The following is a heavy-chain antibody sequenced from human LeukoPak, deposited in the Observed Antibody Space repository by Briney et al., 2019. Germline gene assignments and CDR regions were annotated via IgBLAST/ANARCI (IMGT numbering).Heavy chain of an antibody. J-gene: IGHJ4*02. CDR1: GGSISSYY. D-gene: IGHD1-26*01. CDR3: ARLGSGSYVDY. CDR2: IYYSGST. V-gene: IGHV4-59*08. Sequence: PSETLSLTCTVSGGSISSYYWSWIRQPPGKGLEWIGYIYYSGSTNYNPSLKSRVTISVDTSKNQFSLKLSSVTAADTAVYYCARLGSGSYVDYWSQGTLVTVYS.